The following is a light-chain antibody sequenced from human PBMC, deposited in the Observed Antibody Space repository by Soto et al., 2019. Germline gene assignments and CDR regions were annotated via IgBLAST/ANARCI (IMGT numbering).Light chain of an antibody. CDR3: QQYRNWPLT. CDR1: QSVGNI. V-gene: IGKV3-15*01. Sequence: EIVMTQSPATLSVSPGERATLSCRASQSVGNILAWYRQKSGQAPRLLIYGASTRATGIPARFSGSGSGTEFTLTIDSLQSDDFAVYLCQQYRNWPLTFGGGTKVEIK. CDR2: GAS. J-gene: IGKJ4*01.